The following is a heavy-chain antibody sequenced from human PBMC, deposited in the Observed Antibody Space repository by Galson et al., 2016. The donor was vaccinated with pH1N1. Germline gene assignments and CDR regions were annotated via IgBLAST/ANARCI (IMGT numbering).Heavy chain of an antibody. D-gene: IGHD3-3*01. CDR2: IKSDGSGT. V-gene: IGHV3-74*03. Sequence: SLRLSCAASGFIFGSYWMHWVRQVPGKGLVWVSRIKSDGSGTTYADSVKGRFTISRDNAKNTLYLQMNSLGAEDTAVYFCARDGVGTVDFDYWGQGSLVTVS. CDR3: ARDGVGTVDFDY. J-gene: IGHJ4*02. CDR1: GFIFGSYW.